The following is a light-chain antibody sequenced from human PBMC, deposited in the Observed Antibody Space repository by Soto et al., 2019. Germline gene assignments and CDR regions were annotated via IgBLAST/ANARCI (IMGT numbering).Light chain of an antibody. CDR2: GAS. CDR1: ESVSHNY. Sequence: EIVLTQSPGTLSLSPGERATLSCRASESVSHNYLAWYQRKPGQAPRLLIYGASYRAPDIPYRFRGSVSGTDFTRTIARLEAEDCAVYICQQAGSTPPTFGLGTKVEI. CDR3: QQAGSTPPT. V-gene: IGKV3-20*01. J-gene: IGKJ1*01.